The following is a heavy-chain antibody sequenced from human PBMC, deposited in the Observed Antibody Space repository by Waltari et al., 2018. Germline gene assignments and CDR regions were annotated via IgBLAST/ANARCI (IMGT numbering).Heavy chain of an antibody. V-gene: IGHV4-61*02. Sequence: QVQLQESGPGLVKPSQTLSLTCTVSGGSISSGSYYWSWIRQPAGQGLEWIGRIYTSGSTNYNPSLKSRVTISVDTSKNQFSLKLSSVTAADTAVYYCAREPSDYRYSSGWYGGIDYWGQGTLVTVSS. CDR2: IYTSGST. CDR1: GGSISSGSYY. CDR3: AREPSDYRYSSGWYGGIDY. J-gene: IGHJ4*02. D-gene: IGHD6-19*01.